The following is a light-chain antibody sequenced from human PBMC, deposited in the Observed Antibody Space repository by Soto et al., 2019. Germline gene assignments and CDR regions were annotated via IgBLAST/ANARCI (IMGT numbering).Light chain of an antibody. CDR2: GAS. CDR1: QSVSSTY. J-gene: IGKJ5*01. CDR3: QQYGSSPPIT. Sequence: EIVSTQSPGTLSLSPGERATLSCRASQSVSSTYLAWYQQKPGQAPRPLIYGASSRATGIPDRFSGSGSGTDFTLTISRLEPEDFAVYYCQQYGSSPPITFGQGTRLEIK. V-gene: IGKV3-20*01.